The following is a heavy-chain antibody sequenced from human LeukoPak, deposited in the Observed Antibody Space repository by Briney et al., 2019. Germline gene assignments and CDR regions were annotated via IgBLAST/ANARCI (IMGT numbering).Heavy chain of an antibody. CDR3: ANTAFHSSTFDH. CDR2: ITTSDGNT. Sequence: GGSLRLSCAASGFTFSSYTMSWVRQAPGKGLEWVSTITTSDGNTYYADSVKGRFTVSRDNSKNTLFLQMNSLRAEDTAVYYCANTAFHSSTFDHWGQGTPVTVSS. J-gene: IGHJ4*02. V-gene: IGHV3-23*01. D-gene: IGHD6-19*01. CDR1: GFTFSSYT.